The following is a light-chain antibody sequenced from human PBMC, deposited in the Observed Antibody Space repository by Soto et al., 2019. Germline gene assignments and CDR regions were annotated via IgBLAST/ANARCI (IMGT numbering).Light chain of an antibody. CDR2: GAS. CDR1: HSVNGY. Sequence: EIVMTQSPATLSVSPGERATLSCRASHSVNGYLAWYQQRPGQAPRLLIYGASTRATGIPARFSGSGSRTEFTLTISSLQSEDFAVYYCQQYKNWPPGYTFGQGTKLEIK. V-gene: IGKV3-15*01. CDR3: QQYKNWPPGYT. J-gene: IGKJ2*01.